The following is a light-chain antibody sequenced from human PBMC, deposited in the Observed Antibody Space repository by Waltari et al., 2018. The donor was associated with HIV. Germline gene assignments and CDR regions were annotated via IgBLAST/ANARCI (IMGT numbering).Light chain of an antibody. CDR2: EVS. J-gene: IGLJ3*02. V-gene: IGLV2-8*01. Sequence: QSALTQPPSASGSPGQSVTISCTGISSDAGDDNYVSWYQQSPGKAPKLIIYEVSKRPSGVPDRFSASKSGNTVSLSVSGLQADDEAHYYCSSYAGSSTWVFGGGTKVTVL. CDR1: SSDAGDDNY. CDR3: SSYAGSSTWV.